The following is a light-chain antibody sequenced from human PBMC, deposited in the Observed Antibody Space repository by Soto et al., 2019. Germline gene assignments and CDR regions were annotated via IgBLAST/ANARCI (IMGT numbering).Light chain of an antibody. CDR1: QSIGYW. J-gene: IGKJ4*01. CDR3: QQENSFPLP. Sequence: DIQMTQSPSPVSASVGDRVTITCRASQSIGYWLAWYQQKPGKAPKLLIYPASNLQSGVPSRFSGSGSGTDFTLTISRLQPEDFAIYYCQQENSFPLPFGGGTKVEIK. V-gene: IGKV1-12*01. CDR2: PAS.